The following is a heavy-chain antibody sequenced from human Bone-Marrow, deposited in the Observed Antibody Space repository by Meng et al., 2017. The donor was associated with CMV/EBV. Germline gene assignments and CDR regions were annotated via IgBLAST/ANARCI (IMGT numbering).Heavy chain of an antibody. D-gene: IGHD2-2*01. J-gene: IGHJ3*02. CDR1: GYSFTSYW. CDR2: IYPGDSDT. CDR3: ARPKTYCSSTSCAPGDDAFDI. Sequence: GGSLRLSCKGSGYSFTSYWIGWVRQMPGKGLEWMGIIYPGDSDTRYSPSFQGQVTISADKSISTAYLQWSSLKASDTAMYYCARPKTYCSSTSCAPGDDAFDIWGQGPRVT. V-gene: IGHV5-51*01.